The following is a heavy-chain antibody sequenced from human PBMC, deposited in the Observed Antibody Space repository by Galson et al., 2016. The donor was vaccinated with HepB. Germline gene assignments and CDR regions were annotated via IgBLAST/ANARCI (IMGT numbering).Heavy chain of an antibody. CDR3: ARDPGFRNGMNV. CDR2: SYADGRT. V-gene: IGHV3-53*01. CDR1: GFTFSYYY. Sequence: SLRLSCAASGFTFSYYYMSWIRQAPGKGLEWLSVSYADGRTYYAESVRGRFTISRDNSKNTLFLQMNNLSAEDTAVYYCARDPGFRNGMNVWGQGTTVTVSS. J-gene: IGHJ6*02.